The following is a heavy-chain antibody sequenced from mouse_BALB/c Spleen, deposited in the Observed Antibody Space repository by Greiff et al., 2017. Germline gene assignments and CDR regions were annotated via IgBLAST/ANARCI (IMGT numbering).Heavy chain of an antibody. CDR3: AKRGGDYDGAMDY. V-gene: IGHV2-6-5*01. J-gene: IGHJ4*01. CDR2: IWGGGST. Sequence: VKVVESGPGLVAPSQSLSITCTVSGFSLTDYGVSWIRQPPGKGLEWLGVIWGGGSTYYNSALKSRLSLSKDNSKSQVFLKMNSLQTDYTAMYYYAKRGGDYDGAMDYWGQGTSVTVSS. CDR1: GFSLTDYG. D-gene: IGHD2-4*01.